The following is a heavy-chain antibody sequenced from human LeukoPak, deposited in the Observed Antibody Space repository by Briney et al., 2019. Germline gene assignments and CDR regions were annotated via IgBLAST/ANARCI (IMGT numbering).Heavy chain of an antibody. CDR2: INPSGGST. D-gene: IGHD3-3*01. CDR3: ARDQARYDFWSGYIPYYYGMDV. V-gene: IGHV1-46*01. J-gene: IGHJ6*02. Sequence: GASVKVSCKASGYTFTSYYMHWVRQAPGQGLEWMGIINPSGGSTSYAQKFQGRVTMTRDTSTSTVYMELSSLRSEDTAVYYCARDQARYDFWSGYIPYYYGMDVWGQGTTVTVSS. CDR1: GYTFTSYY.